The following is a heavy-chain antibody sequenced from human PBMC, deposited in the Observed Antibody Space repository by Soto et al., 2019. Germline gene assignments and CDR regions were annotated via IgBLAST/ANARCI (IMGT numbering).Heavy chain of an antibody. Sequence: VGSLSLSFAAPGFKFSSYAMSWVLQAPWKVLEWVSAISGSGGSTYYADSVKGRFTISRDNSKNTLYLQMNSLRAEETAVYYCARDTAYYYYGMDVWGQGTTVAVTS. V-gene: IGHV3-23*01. D-gene: IGHD4-17*01. CDR3: ARDTAYYYYGMDV. CDR2: ISGSGGST. J-gene: IGHJ6*02. CDR1: GFKFSSYA.